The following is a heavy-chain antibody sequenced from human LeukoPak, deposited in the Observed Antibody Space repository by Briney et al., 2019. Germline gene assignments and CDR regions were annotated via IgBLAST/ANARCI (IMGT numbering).Heavy chain of an antibody. J-gene: IGHJ4*02. CDR1: GGSISSSSYY. V-gene: IGHV4-39*07. CDR2: IYHSGST. Sequence: SETLSLTCTVSGGSISSSSYYWGWIRQPPGTGLEWIGSIYHSGSTYYNPSLKSRVTISVDTSKNQFSLKLSSVTAADTAVYYCARVAGSGYCEYWGQGTLVTVSS. D-gene: IGHD6-19*01. CDR3: ARVAGSGYCEY.